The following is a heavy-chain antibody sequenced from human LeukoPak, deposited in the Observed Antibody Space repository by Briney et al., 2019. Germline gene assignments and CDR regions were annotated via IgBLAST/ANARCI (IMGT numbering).Heavy chain of an antibody. D-gene: IGHD3-3*01. V-gene: IGHV4-59*01. CDR2: IYYSGRP. J-gene: IGHJ6*03. Sequence: SETLSLTCSVSAGSISSYYWSWIRQPAGKGLEWIGYIYYSGRPNYNPSLKSRVTISVDTSKNQFSLKLSSVTAADTAVYYCARVGQRGYDFWSGSRIGDYYMDVWGKGTTVTVSS. CDR3: ARVGQRGYDFWSGSRIGDYYMDV. CDR1: AGSISSYY.